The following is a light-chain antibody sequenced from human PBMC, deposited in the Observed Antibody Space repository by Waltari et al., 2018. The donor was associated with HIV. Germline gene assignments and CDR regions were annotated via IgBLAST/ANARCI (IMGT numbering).Light chain of an antibody. V-gene: IGLV2-14*01. J-gene: IGLJ3*02. CDR3: SSYTITNTWV. CDR2: RVT. CDR1: HSDIGTFDF. Sequence: QSALAQPASMSGSPGQSVTISCAGSHSDIGTFDFVSCYQQLPGKAPTLRIYRVTFRPSGVPSRFSASKSANTASLTISDLQTEDEAHYYCSSYTITNTWVFGGGTLLTVL.